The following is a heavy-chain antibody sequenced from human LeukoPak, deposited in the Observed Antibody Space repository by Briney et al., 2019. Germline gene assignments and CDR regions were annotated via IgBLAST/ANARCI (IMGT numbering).Heavy chain of an antibody. CDR2: INYSGVT. V-gene: IGHV4-39*02. D-gene: IGHD2-15*01. Sequence: SETLSLTCTVSSGSITSSVYYCSWIRQPPGKGLEWIACINYSGVTHYNPSLKSRVTISVDTSKNHFSLNLSSVTAADTAVYYCAIYSSSSGRIGPWGQGTLVTVSS. CDR3: AIYSSSSGRIGP. CDR1: SGSITSSVYY. J-gene: IGHJ5*02.